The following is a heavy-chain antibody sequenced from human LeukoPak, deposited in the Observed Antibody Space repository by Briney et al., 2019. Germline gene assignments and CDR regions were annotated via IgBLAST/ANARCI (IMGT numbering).Heavy chain of an antibody. CDR3: AKRGVVIRGILVIGYHQEAYHYDF. CDR1: GISLSNYA. D-gene: IGHD3-10*01. CDR2: ISERGGST. Sequence: GGSLRLSCVVSGISLSNYAMTWVRQAPGKGLEWVSYISERGGSTTYADSVKGRLTISRDTSLNTLYLQMNNLRAEDTAVYFCAKRGVVIRGILVIGYHQEAYHYDFWGQGVLVTVSS. V-gene: IGHV3-23*01. J-gene: IGHJ4*02.